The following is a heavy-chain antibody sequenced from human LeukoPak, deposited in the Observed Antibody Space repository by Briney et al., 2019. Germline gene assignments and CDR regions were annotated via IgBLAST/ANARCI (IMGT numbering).Heavy chain of an antibody. CDR1: GFTFSSYS. CDR2: ISYDGSNK. V-gene: IGHV3-30*03. Sequence: GGSLRLSCAASGFTFSSYSMNWVRQAPGKGLEWVAVISYDGSNKYYADSVKGRFTISRDNSKNTLYLQMNSLRAEDTAVYYCARDNRPYASYYYYMDVWGKGTTVTVSS. CDR3: ARDNRPYASYYYYMDV. J-gene: IGHJ6*03.